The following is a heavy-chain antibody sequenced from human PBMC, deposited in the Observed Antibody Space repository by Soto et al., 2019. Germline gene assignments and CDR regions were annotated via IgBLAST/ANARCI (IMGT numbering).Heavy chain of an antibody. CDR3: ASLIDYDILTGYGMDV. CDR1: GYSFTSYW. J-gene: IGHJ6*02. CDR2: IDPSDSYT. D-gene: IGHD3-9*01. Sequence: GESLKISCKGSGYSFTSYWISWVRQMPGKGLEWMGRIDPSDSYTNYSPSFQGHVTISADKSISTAYLQWSSLKASDTAMYYCASLIDYDILTGYGMDVWGQGTMVTVSS. V-gene: IGHV5-10-1*01.